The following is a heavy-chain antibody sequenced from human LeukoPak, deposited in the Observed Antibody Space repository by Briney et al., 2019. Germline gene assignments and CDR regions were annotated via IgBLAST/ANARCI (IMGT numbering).Heavy chain of an antibody. J-gene: IGHJ5*02. Sequence: GGSLRLSCAASGFTFSTYSLSWVRQAPGKGLEWVANIGPGSDTYYVESVRGRFTISRDNAQSSLYLQMDSLRGDDSAVYYCGRWGVSAGLDRWGQGTLVTVSS. V-gene: IGHV3-7*01. CDR2: IGPGSDT. CDR1: GFTFSTYS. D-gene: IGHD3-10*01. CDR3: GRWGVSAGLDR.